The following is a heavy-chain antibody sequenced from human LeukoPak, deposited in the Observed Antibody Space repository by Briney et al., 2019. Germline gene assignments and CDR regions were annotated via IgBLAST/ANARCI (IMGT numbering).Heavy chain of an antibody. Sequence: GRSLRLSCTTSGYTFGDYPINWVRQAPGKGLEWVGFIRSTPYGGTTEYAASVKGKFTISRDDSRSIAYLQMNSLKTEDTAVYFCSRVNYNSYFDYWGRGTLVTVSS. CDR3: SRVNYNSYFDY. D-gene: IGHD1-20*01. CDR1: GYTFGDYP. V-gene: IGHV3-49*04. J-gene: IGHJ4*02. CDR2: IRSTPYGGTT.